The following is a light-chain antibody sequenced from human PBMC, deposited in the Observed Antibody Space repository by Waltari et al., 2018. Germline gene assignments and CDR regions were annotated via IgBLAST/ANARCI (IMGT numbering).Light chain of an antibody. V-gene: IGLV2-14*01. CDR3: SSYTSSGTVV. CDR1: NRDVGRSKF. J-gene: IGLJ2*01. Sequence: QSALTQPASVSGSPGQSISISRTATNRDVGRSKFASWYQQPPGKAPKLMIYDVTKRPPGVSDRFSGSKSDNTASLTISGLQAGDEADYYCSSYTSSGTVVFGGGTKLTVL. CDR2: DVT.